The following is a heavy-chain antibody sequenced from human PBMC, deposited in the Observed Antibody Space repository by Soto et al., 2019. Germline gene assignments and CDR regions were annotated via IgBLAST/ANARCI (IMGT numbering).Heavy chain of an antibody. D-gene: IGHD5-12*01. J-gene: IGHJ4*02. CDR3: ARDLTIGSTYSSYDVIDS. V-gene: IGHV1-69*08. CDR1: GGTFSTST. Sequence: QVQLVQSGAEVKKPGSSVKVSCKASGGTFSTSTFTWVRQAPGQGLEWMGRTIPLLNVADYAQDYQGRVTITADKSTSTAYMELTSLTSKDTAVYYCARDLTIGSTYSSYDVIDSWGQGTLVTVSS. CDR2: TIPLLNVA.